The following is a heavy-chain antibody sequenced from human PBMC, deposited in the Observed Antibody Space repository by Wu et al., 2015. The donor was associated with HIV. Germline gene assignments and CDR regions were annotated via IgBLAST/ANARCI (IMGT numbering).Heavy chain of an antibody. CDR1: GYTFNAYY. D-gene: IGHD2-2*02. V-gene: IGHV1-2*02. J-gene: IGHJ6*02. CDR2: INPDSSGA. CDR3: ARDVIPAISSDYYGLDV. Sequence: QVQLVQSGPEVRKPGTSVKVSCKTSGYTFNAYYIHWVRQAPGQGLEWMGWINPDSSGANLAQFFQGRVTLTRDTSTRTAYMELRGLRSDDTAVYYCARDVIPAISSDYYGLDVWGQGTTVTASS.